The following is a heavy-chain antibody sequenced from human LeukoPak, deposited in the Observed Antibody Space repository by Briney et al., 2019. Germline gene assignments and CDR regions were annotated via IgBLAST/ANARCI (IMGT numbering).Heavy chain of an antibody. V-gene: IGHV1-8*01. CDR2: MNPNSGNT. CDR1: GYTFTSYD. J-gene: IGHJ4*02. Sequence: ASVKVSCKASGYTFTSYDINWVRQATGQGLEWVAWMNPNSGNTGYAQKFQGRVTMPRNISRRTAYMELSSLRSEDTAVYYSARGPGKRYYYGSGSLGYWGQGTLVTVSS. D-gene: IGHD3-10*01. CDR3: ARGPGKRYYYGSGSLGY.